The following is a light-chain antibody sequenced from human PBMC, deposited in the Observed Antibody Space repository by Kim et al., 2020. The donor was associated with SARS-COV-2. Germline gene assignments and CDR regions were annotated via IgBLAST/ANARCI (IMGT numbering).Light chain of an antibody. CDR3: MQALQTPPYT. J-gene: IGKJ2*01. CDR1: QSLLHTNGYNY. CDR2: WGF. V-gene: IGKV2-28*01. Sequence: ASISCRSSQSLLHTNGYNYFYWYLKKPGQSPQLLIYWGFNRASGVPDRCSGSGSGTAFTLKISRVEAEDVGIYYCMQALQTPPYTFGQGTKVDIK.